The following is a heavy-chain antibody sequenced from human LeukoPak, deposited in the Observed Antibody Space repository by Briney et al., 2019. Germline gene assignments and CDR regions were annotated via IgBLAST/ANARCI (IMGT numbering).Heavy chain of an antibody. D-gene: IGHD3-22*01. V-gene: IGHV4-59*01. CDR3: ARYYYDSSGSGYHYDY. J-gene: IGHJ4*02. CDR2: IYYSGNT. Sequence: SETLSLTCTVTDGSISSYYWTWIRQPPGKGLEWIGYIYYSGNTNYNPSLRSRVTISIDTSKNQFSLKLSSVTAADTAVYYCARYYYDSSGSGYHYDYWGQGTLVTVYS. CDR1: DGSISSYY.